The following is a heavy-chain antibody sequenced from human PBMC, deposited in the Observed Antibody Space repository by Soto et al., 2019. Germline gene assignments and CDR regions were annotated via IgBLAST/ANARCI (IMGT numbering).Heavy chain of an antibody. CDR2: INAYSGDT. CDR3: ASAPNQFYFDF. V-gene: IGHV1-18*01. CDR1: GYTFTSNG. Sequence: ASVKVSCKASGYTFTSNGVTWVRQAPGQGLEWMGWINAYSGDTNYAQKFQGRLTMTTDTSTNTAYMDLRSLRSDDTAVYYCASAPNQFYFDFWGQGTLVTVSS. D-gene: IGHD2-2*01. J-gene: IGHJ4*02.